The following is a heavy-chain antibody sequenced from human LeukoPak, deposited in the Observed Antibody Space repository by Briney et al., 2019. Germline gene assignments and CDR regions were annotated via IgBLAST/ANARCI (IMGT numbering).Heavy chain of an antibody. V-gene: IGHV3-48*04. CDR1: RFTSCSYS. D-gene: IGHD1-7*01. CDR2: ISRSSSTI. J-gene: IGHJ1*01. CDR3: ATVLYNWNYLH. Sequence: GGSLRLSCAASRFTSCSYSMNWVRQAPGKGLEWGSYISRSSSTIYYADSVKGRFTISRDNAKNSLYLQMNRLRAEDTAVYCCATVLYNWNYLHWGQGTLVTVSS.